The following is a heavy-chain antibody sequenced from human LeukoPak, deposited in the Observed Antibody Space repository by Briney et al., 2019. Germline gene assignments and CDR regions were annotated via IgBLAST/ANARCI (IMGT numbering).Heavy chain of an antibody. CDR1: GYSFTGYF. Sequence: ASVKVSCKTSGYSFTGYFMHWVRQAPGQGLEWMGWISAYNGNTIYAQKVKGRVTMTTDTSTSTAYMELRSLKSDDTAVYYCARASYCSDGSCYSDYWGQGTLVTVSS. CDR3: ARASYCSDGSCYSDY. CDR2: ISAYNGNT. V-gene: IGHV1-18*04. D-gene: IGHD2-15*01. J-gene: IGHJ4*02.